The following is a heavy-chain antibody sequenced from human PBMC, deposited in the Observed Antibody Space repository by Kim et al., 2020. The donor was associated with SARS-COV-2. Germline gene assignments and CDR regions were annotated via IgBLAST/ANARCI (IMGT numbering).Heavy chain of an antibody. CDR2: INHSGST. D-gene: IGHD2-2*01. J-gene: IGHJ4*02. Sequence: SETLSLTCAVYGGSFSGYYWSWIRQPPGKGLEWIGEINHSGSTNYNPSLKSRVTISVDTSKNQFSLKLSSVTAADTAVYYCARAYGGVVVPAAADWGQGT. CDR1: GGSFSGYY. CDR3: ARAYGGVVVPAAAD. V-gene: IGHV4-34*01.